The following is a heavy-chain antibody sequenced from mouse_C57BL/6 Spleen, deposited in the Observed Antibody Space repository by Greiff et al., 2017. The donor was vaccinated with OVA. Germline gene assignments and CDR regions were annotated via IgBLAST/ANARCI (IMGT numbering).Heavy chain of an antibody. V-gene: IGHV1-54*01. Sequence: QVQLQQSGAELVRPGTSVKVSCKASGYAFTNYLIAWVKQRPGQGLEWIGVINPGSGGTNYNEKVKGKATLTADKSSSTAYMQLSSLTSEDSAVYFCARNDYEDYFDYWGQGTTLTVSS. CDR2: INPGSGGT. J-gene: IGHJ2*01. CDR1: GYAFTNYL. D-gene: IGHD2-4*01. CDR3: ARNDYEDYFDY.